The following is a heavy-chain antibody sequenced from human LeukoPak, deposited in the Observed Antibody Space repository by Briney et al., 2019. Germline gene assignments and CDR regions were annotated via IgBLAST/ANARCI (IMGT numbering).Heavy chain of an antibody. V-gene: IGHV3-48*03. J-gene: IGHJ4*02. CDR3: ARDGYNNYDY. Sequence: GGSLRLSRAASGFTFSSYEMNWVRQAPGKGLEWVSYISSSGSTIYYADSVKGRFTISRDNAKNSLYLQMNSLRAEDTAVYYCARDGYNNYDYWGQGTLVTVSS. CDR1: GFTFSSYE. D-gene: IGHD5-24*01. CDR2: ISSSGSTI.